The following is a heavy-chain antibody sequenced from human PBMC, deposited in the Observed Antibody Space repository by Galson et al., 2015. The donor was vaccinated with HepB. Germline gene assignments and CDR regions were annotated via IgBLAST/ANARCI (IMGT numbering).Heavy chain of an antibody. D-gene: IGHD6-19*01. Sequence: SLILSCAASGFTVSSYGMHWVRQAPGKGLEWVAVICYDGSNKYYADSVKGRVTSSRDNSKNTLCLQMNILRAEDTAVYYCARYSSGWYMDAFDIWGQGTMVTVSS. CDR1: GFTVSSYG. J-gene: IGHJ3*02. CDR2: ICYDGSNK. V-gene: IGHV3-33*01. CDR3: ARYSSGWYMDAFDI.